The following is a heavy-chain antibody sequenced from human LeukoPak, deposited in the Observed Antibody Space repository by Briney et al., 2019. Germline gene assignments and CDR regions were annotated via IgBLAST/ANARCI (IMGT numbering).Heavy chain of an antibody. Sequence: GGSLRLSCAASGFTVSSNYMSWVRQAPGKGLEWVSVIYSGGSTYYADSVKGRFTISRDNSKNTLYLQMNSLRAEDTAVYYCARDLKSWYFDLWGRGTLVTVSS. J-gene: IGHJ2*01. CDR3: ARDLKSWYFDL. CDR1: GFTVSSNY. CDR2: IYSGGST. V-gene: IGHV3-53*01.